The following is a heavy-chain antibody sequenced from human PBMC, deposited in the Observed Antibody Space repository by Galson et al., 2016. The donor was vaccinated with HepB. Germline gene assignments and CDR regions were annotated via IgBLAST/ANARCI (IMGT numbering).Heavy chain of an antibody. CDR1: GITFSSYA. J-gene: IGHJ2*01. CDR3: AKGGGSYSHWYFDL. Sequence: SLRLSCAASGITFSSYAMSWVRQAPGKGLEWVAVISGSGTSTYYADSVKGRFTISRDNSKNTLYLQMNSLRAEDTDIFYCAKGGGSYSHWYFDLWGRGTLVTVSS. D-gene: IGHD1-26*01. CDR2: ISGSGTST. V-gene: IGHV3-23*01.